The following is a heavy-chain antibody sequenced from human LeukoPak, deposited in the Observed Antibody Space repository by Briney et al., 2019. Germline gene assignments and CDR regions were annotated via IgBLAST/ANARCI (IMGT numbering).Heavy chain of an antibody. Sequence: GGSLRLSCAASGFTFCSYAMHWVRQAPGKGLEYVSAISSDGGSTYYANSVKGRFTISRDNTKNTLYLPMGSLRAEDMAVYYCARARYYDILTGYSHFDYWGQGTLVTVSS. D-gene: IGHD3-9*01. J-gene: IGHJ4*02. CDR1: GFTFCSYA. V-gene: IGHV3-64*01. CDR3: ARARYYDILTGYSHFDY. CDR2: ISSDGGST.